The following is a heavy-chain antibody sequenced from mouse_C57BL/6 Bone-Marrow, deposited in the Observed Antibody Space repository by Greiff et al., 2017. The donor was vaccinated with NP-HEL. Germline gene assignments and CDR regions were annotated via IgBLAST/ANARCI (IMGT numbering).Heavy chain of an antibody. J-gene: IGHJ2*01. D-gene: IGHD2-4*01. CDR2: IYPGGGYT. V-gene: IGHV1-63*01. CDR1: GYTFTNYW. Sequence: VKLQQSGAELVRPGTSVKMSCKASGYTFTNYWIGWAKQRPGHGLEWIGDIYPGGGYTNYNEKFKGKATLTADKSSSTAYMQFSSLTSEDSAIYDSARSYYDYDGYFGYWGQGTTLTVSS. CDR3: ARSYYDYDGYFGY.